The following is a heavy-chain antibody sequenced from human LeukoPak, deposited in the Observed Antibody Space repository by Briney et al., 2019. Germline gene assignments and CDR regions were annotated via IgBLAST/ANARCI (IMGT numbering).Heavy chain of an antibody. J-gene: IGHJ4*02. V-gene: IGHV4-34*01. D-gene: IGHD3-16*02. CDR2: INHSGST. CDR1: GGSFSGYY. CDR3: ARLRPNVWGSYRTLFDY. Sequence: SETLSLTXAVYGGSFSGYYWSWIRQPPGKGLEWIGEINHSGSTNYNPSLKSRVTISVDTSKNQFSLKLSSVTAADTAVYYCARLRPNVWGSYRTLFDYWGQGTLVTVSS.